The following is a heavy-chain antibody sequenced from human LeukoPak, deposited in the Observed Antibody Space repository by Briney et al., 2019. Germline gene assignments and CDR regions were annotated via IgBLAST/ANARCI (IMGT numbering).Heavy chain of an antibody. D-gene: IGHD6-13*01. Sequence: PGGSLRLSCAASGFTVSSNYMSWVRQAPGKGLEWVSVIYSGGSTYYADSVKGRFTISRDNSKNTLYLQMNSLRAEDTAVYYCAKDPGYSGSWPHNWFDPWGQGTLVTVSS. CDR3: AKDPGYSGSWPHNWFDP. CDR2: IYSGGST. J-gene: IGHJ5*02. V-gene: IGHV3-53*05. CDR1: GFTVSSNY.